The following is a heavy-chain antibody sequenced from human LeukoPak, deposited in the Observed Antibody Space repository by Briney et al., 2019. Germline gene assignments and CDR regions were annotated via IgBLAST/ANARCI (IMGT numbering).Heavy chain of an antibody. Sequence: SETLSLTCTVSGGSISSYYWSWIRQPPGKGLEWIGYIYTSGSTNYNPSLKSRVTISVDTSKNQFSLKLSSVPAAGTAVYYCAGQVPHYDFWSGYYPDNWFDPWGQGTLVTVSS. CDR1: GGSISSYY. V-gene: IGHV4-4*09. CDR3: AGQVPHYDFWSGYYPDNWFDP. D-gene: IGHD3-3*01. CDR2: IYTSGST. J-gene: IGHJ5*02.